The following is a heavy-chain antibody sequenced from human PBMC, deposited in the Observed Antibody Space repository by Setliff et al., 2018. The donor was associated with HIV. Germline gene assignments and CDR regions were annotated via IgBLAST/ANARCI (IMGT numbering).Heavy chain of an antibody. D-gene: IGHD3-16*02. CDR2: IYPIDSET. Sequence: PGESLKISCKGFGYNFNTYWIAWVRQVPGKGLEWMGIIYPIDSETKYSPSFQGQVTISVDRSISTVYLQWNNLKASDSAIYYCARHPPRGYPKNWFDPWGQGTLVTVSS. J-gene: IGHJ5*02. CDR1: GYNFNTYW. CDR3: ARHPPRGYPKNWFDP. V-gene: IGHV5-51*01.